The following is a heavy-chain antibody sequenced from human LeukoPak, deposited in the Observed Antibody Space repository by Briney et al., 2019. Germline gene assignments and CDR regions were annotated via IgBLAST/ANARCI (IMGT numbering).Heavy chain of an antibody. Sequence: SETLSLTCTVYGGSFSGYYWSWIRQPPGKGLGWIGDINHRGGTKYNPSLKSRVTISLDTSKNQFSLKVSSVTAADTAVYYCARGVREITTARRFEPGNWFDPWGQGTLVIVSS. CDR2: INHRGGT. J-gene: IGHJ5*02. CDR3: ARGVREITTARRFEPGNWFDP. V-gene: IGHV4-34*01. CDR1: GGSFSGYY. D-gene: IGHD1-1*01.